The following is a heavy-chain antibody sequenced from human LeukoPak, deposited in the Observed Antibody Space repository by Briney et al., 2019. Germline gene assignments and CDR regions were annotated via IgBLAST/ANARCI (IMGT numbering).Heavy chain of an antibody. D-gene: IGHD5-12*01. CDR1: GFTFSSYA. V-gene: IGHV3-23*01. Sequence: GGSLRLSCAASGFTFSSYAMSWVRQAPGKGLEWVSAISGSGGSTYYADSVKDRFTISRDNSKNTLYLQMNSLRAEDTAVYYCASNSGYEKGYWGQGTLVTVSS. CDR3: ASNSGYEKGY. J-gene: IGHJ4*02. CDR2: ISGSGGST.